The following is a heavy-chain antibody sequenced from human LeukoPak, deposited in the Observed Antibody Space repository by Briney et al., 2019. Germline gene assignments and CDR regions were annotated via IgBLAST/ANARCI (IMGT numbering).Heavy chain of an antibody. CDR3: ARPPLTLTGRPDWYFDL. Sequence: SVKVSCKASGGTFGSYAISWVRQAPGQGLEWMGRIIPIFGTANYAQKFQGRVTITTDESASTAYMELSSLRSEDTAVYYCARPPLTLTGRPDWYFDLWGRGTLVTVSS. V-gene: IGHV1-69*05. CDR1: GGTFGSYA. J-gene: IGHJ2*01. D-gene: IGHD7-27*01. CDR2: IIPIFGTA.